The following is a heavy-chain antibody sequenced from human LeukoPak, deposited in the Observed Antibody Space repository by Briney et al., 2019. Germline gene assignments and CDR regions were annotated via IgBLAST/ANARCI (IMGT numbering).Heavy chain of an antibody. CDR1: GFTFSSYA. J-gene: IGHJ4*02. CDR3: ARENIVGSTWGDIDY. V-gene: IGHV3-23*01. CDR2: ISGSGGST. D-gene: IGHD1-26*01. Sequence: GGSLRLSCAASGFTFSSYAMSWVRQAPGKGLEWVSAISGSGGSTYYADSVKGRFTISRDNSKNTLYLQMNSLRAEDTAVYYCARENIVGSTWGDIDYWGQGTLVTVSS.